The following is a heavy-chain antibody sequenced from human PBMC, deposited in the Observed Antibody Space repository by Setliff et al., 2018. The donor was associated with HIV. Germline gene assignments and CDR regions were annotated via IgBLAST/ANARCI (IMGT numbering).Heavy chain of an antibody. Sequence: ASVKVSCKASGGTFSSYAISWVRQAPGQGLEWMGGIIPIFGTANYAQKFQGRVTITTDESTSTAYMELSRLRSDDTAVYYCALLNHIVVVTALLPGDYWGQGTPVTVSS. CDR3: ALLNHIVVVTALLPGDY. CDR2: IIPIFGTA. D-gene: IGHD2-21*02. V-gene: IGHV1-69*05. J-gene: IGHJ4*02. CDR1: GGTFSSYA.